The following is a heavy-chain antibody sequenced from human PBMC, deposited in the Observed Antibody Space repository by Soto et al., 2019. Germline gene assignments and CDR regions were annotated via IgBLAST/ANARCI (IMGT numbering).Heavy chain of an antibody. V-gene: IGHV2-5*02. J-gene: IGHJ4*02. CDR3: AHYGQSIVFDY. D-gene: IGHD2-15*01. CDR2: IYWDDDR. CDR1: GLSLSTSGVG. Sequence: QITLKESGPTLVKPTQTLTLTCTFSGLSLSTSGVGEGWIRRPPGKALEWLALIYWDDDRRYSPSLKSRLTITKDTSKHQVVFTMTNMYPVDTAAYAFAHYGQSIVFDYWGQGALVTVFS.